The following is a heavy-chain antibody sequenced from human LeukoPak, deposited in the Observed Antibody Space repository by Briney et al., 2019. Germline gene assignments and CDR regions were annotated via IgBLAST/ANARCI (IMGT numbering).Heavy chain of an antibody. D-gene: IGHD5-24*01. V-gene: IGHV3-74*01. CDR3: ARGGDGYQDY. J-gene: IGHJ4*02. CDR1: GFTFSTYW. Sequence: GGSLRLSCAASGFTFSTYWMHWVRQVPGKGLVCVSRVNTDGSYTSYADSVKGRFTMSRDNAKNTLYLQMNSLRPEDTAVYFCARGGDGYQDYWGQGTLVTVSS. CDR2: VNTDGSYT.